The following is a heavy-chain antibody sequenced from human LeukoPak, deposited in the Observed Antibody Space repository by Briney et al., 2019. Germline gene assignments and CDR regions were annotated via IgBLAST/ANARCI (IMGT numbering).Heavy chain of an antibody. V-gene: IGHV1-2*02. J-gene: IGHJ4*02. D-gene: IGHD4-11*01. CDR1: GYTFTGYY. CDR2: INPNSGGT. CDR3: ARGEAHYSKGEGLDY. Sequence: ASVKVSCKASGYTFTGYYMHWVRQAPGQGLEWMGWINPNSGGTNYAQKFQGRVTMTRDTSTSTVYMELSSLRSEDTAVYYCARGEAHYSKGEGLDYWDQGTLVTVSS.